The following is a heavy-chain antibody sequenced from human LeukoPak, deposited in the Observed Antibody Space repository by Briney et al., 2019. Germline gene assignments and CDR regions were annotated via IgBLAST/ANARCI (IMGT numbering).Heavy chain of an antibody. CDR3: ARDEEQQLVDY. V-gene: IGHV1-2*06. Sequence: ASVKVSCKASGYTFTGYYMHWVRQAPGQGLEWMGRINPNSGGTSYAQKFQGRVTMTRDTSISTAYMELSRLRSDDTAVYYCARDEEQQLVDYWGQGTLVTVSS. D-gene: IGHD6-13*01. J-gene: IGHJ4*02. CDR1: GYTFTGYY. CDR2: INPNSGGT.